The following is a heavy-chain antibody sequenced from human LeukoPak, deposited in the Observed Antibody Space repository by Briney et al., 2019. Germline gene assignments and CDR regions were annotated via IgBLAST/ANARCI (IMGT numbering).Heavy chain of an antibody. D-gene: IGHD6-19*01. V-gene: IGHV3-21*01. CDR1: GFTFSSYS. J-gene: IGHJ4*02. Sequence: GGSLRLSCAASGFTFSSYSMNWVRQAPGKGLEWVSSISSSSSYIYYADSVKGRFTISRDNAKNSLYLQMNSLRAEDTAVYYCASDSSGWTKIDYWGQGTLVTVSS. CDR2: ISSSSSYI. CDR3: ASDSSGWTKIDY.